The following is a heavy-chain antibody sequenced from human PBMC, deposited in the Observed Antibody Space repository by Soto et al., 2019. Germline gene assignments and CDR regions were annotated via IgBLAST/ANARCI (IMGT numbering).Heavy chain of an antibody. Sequence: SVKVSCKASGGTFSSYAISWVRQAPGQGLEWMGGIIPIFGTANYAQKFQGRVTITADESTSTAYMELSSLRSEDTAVYYCARIYYGGNSDWYFDLWGRGTLVTVSS. CDR2: IIPIFGTA. CDR3: ARIYYGGNSDWYFDL. CDR1: GGTFSSYA. J-gene: IGHJ2*01. V-gene: IGHV1-69*13. D-gene: IGHD2-21*02.